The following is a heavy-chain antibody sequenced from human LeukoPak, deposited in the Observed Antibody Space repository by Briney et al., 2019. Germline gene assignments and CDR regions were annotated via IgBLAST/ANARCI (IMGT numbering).Heavy chain of an antibody. Sequence: PGGSLRLSCAASGFTFSSYAMHWVRQAPGKGLEWVAVISYDGSNKYYADSVKGRFTISRDNSKNTLYLQMNSLRAEDTAVYYCARGRNWNVGSNWFDPWGQGTLVTVSS. J-gene: IGHJ5*02. V-gene: IGHV3-30*04. CDR3: ARGRNWNVGSNWFDP. CDR2: ISYDGSNK. D-gene: IGHD1-20*01. CDR1: GFTFSSYA.